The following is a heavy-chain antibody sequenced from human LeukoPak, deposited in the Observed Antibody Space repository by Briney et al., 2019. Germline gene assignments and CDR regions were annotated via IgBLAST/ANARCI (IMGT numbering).Heavy chain of an antibody. J-gene: IGHJ3*02. Sequence: PGRSLRLSCAASGFTFSNYVMHWVRQAPGKGLEWVAFISYDGSNKYYADSVKGRFTISRDNAKNSLFLQMNSLRAEDTAVYYCARDRDSSGYDAFDIWGQGTMVTVSS. CDR2: ISYDGSNK. V-gene: IGHV3-30*03. CDR1: GFTFSNYV. CDR3: ARDRDSSGYDAFDI. D-gene: IGHD3-22*01.